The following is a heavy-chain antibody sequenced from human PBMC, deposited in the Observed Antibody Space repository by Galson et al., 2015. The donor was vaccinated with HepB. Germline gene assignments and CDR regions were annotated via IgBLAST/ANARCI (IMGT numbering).Heavy chain of an antibody. CDR3: ATDRGIEVLYYYYGMDV. J-gene: IGHJ6*02. CDR1: GFTFNSYG. V-gene: IGHV3-30-3*01. CDR2: ISYDGSKK. D-gene: IGHD1-14*01. Sequence: SLRLSCAASGFTFNSYGVHWVRQAPGKGLEWVAVISYDGSKKYYADSVKGRFTISRDNSKNTLYLQMNSLRADDTAVYYCATDRGIEVLYYYYGMDVWGQGTTVTVSS.